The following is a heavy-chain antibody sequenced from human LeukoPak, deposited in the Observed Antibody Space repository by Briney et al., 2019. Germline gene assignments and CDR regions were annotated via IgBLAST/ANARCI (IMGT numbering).Heavy chain of an antibody. CDR1: GFTFSSYS. J-gene: IGHJ6*03. CDR2: ISSSSSTI. CDR3: AKGSYYYYYMDV. V-gene: IGHV3-48*04. Sequence: GGSLRLSCAASGFTFSSYSMNWVRQAPGKGLEWVSYISSSSSTIYYADSVKGRFTISRDNAKNSLYLQMNSLRAEDMALYYCAKGSYYYYYMDVWGKGTTVTVSS.